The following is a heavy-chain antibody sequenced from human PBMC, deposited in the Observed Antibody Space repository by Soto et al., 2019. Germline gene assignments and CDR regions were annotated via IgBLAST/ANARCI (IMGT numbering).Heavy chain of an antibody. CDR2: TSSSSSYI. Sequence: GGSLILSCAASGFTFSSYSMNWVSQAPGKGLEWVSSTSSSSSYIYYADSVKGRFTISRDNAKNSLYLQMNSLRAEDTAVYYCARDQPGYSYGYGLGYWGQGTLVTVSS. D-gene: IGHD5-18*01. V-gene: IGHV3-21*01. J-gene: IGHJ4*02. CDR1: GFTFSSYS. CDR3: ARDQPGYSYGYGLGY.